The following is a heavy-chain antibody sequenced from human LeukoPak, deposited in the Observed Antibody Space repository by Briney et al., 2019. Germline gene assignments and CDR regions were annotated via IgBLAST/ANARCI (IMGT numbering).Heavy chain of an antibody. V-gene: IGHV4-39*01. CDR2: IYYSGST. CDR3: ARQGYCSSTSCYKNPEYFQH. J-gene: IGHJ1*01. CDR1: GGSISSSSYY. Sequence: SETLSLTCTASGGSISSSSYYWGWIRQPPGKGLEWIGSIYYSGSTYYNPSLKSRLTISVDTSKNQFSLKLSSVTAADTAVYYCARQGYCSSTSCYKNPEYFQHWGQGTLVTVSS. D-gene: IGHD2-2*02.